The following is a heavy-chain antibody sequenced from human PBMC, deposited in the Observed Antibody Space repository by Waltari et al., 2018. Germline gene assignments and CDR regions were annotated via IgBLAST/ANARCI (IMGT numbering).Heavy chain of an antibody. CDR2: VKHSGTT. CDR3: ARGWGSGYYRPHYFDY. D-gene: IGHD3-22*01. Sequence: QVQLQQWGAGLLKASETLSLTCAVYGGSFSDFYWTWIRQPPGKGLEWIGEVKHSGTTNYNPSLKSRVTISVDTSKNQFSLKLTSVTAADTAVYYCARGWGSGYYRPHYFDYWGQGTLVTVSS. J-gene: IGHJ4*02. V-gene: IGHV4-34*01. CDR1: GGSFSDFY.